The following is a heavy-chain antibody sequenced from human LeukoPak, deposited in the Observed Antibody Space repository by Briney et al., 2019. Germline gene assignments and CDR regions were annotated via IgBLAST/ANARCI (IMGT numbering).Heavy chain of an antibody. CDR2: VDPEDGRS. J-gene: IGHJ4*02. CDR1: GHTFTDYY. CDR3: ATEPNDSIIDY. V-gene: IGHV1-69-2*01. D-gene: IGHD1-14*01. Sequence: GASVKVSCKASGHTFTDYYIHWVQQAPGKGLVWMGRVDPEDGRSLYADNFQGRLTITADTSTDTAYMQLTSLRSEDTALYYCATEPNDSIIDYWGQGTLVTVSS.